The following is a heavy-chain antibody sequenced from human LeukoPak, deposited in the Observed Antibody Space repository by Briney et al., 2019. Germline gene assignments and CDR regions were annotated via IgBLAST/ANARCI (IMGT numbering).Heavy chain of an antibody. CDR2: IKSDGSST. Sequence: HTGGSLRLSCAASGFTFTSHWMHWVRQVPGKGLVWVSRIKSDGSSTSYADSVKGRFTVSRDNSKNTLYLQMNSLSAEDTAVYYCAKNGDRGAYCSGGTCYPYYYHYMDVWGKGTTVTISS. J-gene: IGHJ6*03. CDR1: GFTFTSHW. D-gene: IGHD2-15*01. CDR3: AKNGDRGAYCSGGTCYPYYYHYMDV. V-gene: IGHV3-74*01.